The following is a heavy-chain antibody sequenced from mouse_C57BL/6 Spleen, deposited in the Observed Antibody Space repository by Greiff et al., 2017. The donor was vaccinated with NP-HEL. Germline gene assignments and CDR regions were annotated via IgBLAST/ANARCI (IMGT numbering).Heavy chain of an antibody. CDR2: ISSGGDYI. J-gene: IGHJ3*01. Sequence: EVMLVESGEGLVKPGGSLKLSCAASGFTFSSYAMSWVRQTPEKRLEWVAYISSGGDYIYYADTVKGRFTISRDNARNTLYLQMSSLKSEDTAMYYCTRDPYDGPWFAYWGQGTLVTVSA. D-gene: IGHD2-3*01. V-gene: IGHV5-9-1*02. CDR1: GFTFSSYA. CDR3: TRDPYDGPWFAY.